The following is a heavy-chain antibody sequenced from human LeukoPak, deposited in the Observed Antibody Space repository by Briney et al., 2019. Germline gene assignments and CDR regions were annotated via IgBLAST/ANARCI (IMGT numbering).Heavy chain of an antibody. CDR2: MYNSGST. CDR3: ARGIESYGDYGY. V-gene: IGHV4-59*01. Sequence: SETLSLTCTVFGGSISGSYWSWIRQPPGKGLEWIAYMYNSGSTNHNPSLKSRVTISIDTSKNQFSLKLSSLTAADTAIYYCARGIESYGDYGYWGQGILVTVSS. J-gene: IGHJ4*02. CDR1: GGSISGSY. D-gene: IGHD4-17*01.